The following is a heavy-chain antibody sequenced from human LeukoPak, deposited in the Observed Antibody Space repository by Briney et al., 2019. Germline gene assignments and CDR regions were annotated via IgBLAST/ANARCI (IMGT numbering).Heavy chain of an antibody. CDR1: GGSFSGYY. J-gene: IGHJ4*02. D-gene: IGHD3-3*01. CDR3: ARGSFPHYDFWSGYQYYFDY. V-gene: IGHV4-34*01. Sequence: PSETLSPTCAVYGGSFSGYYWSWIRQPPGKGLEWIGEINHSGSTNYNPSLKSRVTISVDTSKNQFSLKLSSVTAADTAVYYCARGSFPHYDFWSGYQYYFDYWGQGTLVTVSS. CDR2: INHSGST.